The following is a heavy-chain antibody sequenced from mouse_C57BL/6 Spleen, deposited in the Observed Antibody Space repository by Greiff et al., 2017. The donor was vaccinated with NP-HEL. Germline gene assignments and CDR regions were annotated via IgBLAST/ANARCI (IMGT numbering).Heavy chain of an antibody. D-gene: IGHD2-1*01. CDR3: ARMAIYYGNFYAMDY. Sequence: QVTLKVSGPGILQPSQTLSLTCSFSGFSLSTFGMGVGWIRQPSGKGLEWLAHIWWDDDMYYNPALKSRPTLSKDTSKNQVFLKIANVDTADTATYYCARMAIYYGNFYAMDYWGQGTSVTVSS. V-gene: IGHV8-8*01. CDR2: IWWDDDM. J-gene: IGHJ4*01. CDR1: GFSLSTFGMG.